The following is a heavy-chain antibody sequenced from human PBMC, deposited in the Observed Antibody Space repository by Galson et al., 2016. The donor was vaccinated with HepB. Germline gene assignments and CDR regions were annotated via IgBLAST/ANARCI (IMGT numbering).Heavy chain of an antibody. D-gene: IGHD3-3*01. Sequence: SVKVSCKASGGTFSSYAISWVRQAPGQGLEWMGGIIPIFGTANYAQKFQGGVTITADKSTSTAYMELSSLGSEDTAVYYCARTRTVFGVVITGGWFDPWGQGTLVTVSS. J-gene: IGHJ5*02. CDR3: ARTRTVFGVVITGGWFDP. CDR2: IIPIFGTA. V-gene: IGHV1-69*06. CDR1: GGTFSSYA.